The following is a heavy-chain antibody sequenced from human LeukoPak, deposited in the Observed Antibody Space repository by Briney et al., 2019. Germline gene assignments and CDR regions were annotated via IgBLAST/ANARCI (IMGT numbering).Heavy chain of an antibody. D-gene: IGHD3-10*01. J-gene: IGHJ4*02. CDR3: ARAHYGLLWFGESNFDY. V-gene: IGHV1-18*01. CDR1: GYIFTSFN. Sequence: AASVKVSCKASGYIFTSFNINWVRQAPGQGLEWMGWISAYNGNTNYAQNFQGRVTMTTDTSTSTAYMELRSLRSDDTAVYYCARAHYGLLWFGESNFDYWGQGTLVTVSS. CDR2: ISAYNGNT.